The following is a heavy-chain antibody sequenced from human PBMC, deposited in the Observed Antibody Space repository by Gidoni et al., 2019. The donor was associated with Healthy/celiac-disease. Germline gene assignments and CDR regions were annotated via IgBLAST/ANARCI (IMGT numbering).Heavy chain of an antibody. V-gene: IGHV4-34*01. CDR2: INHSGST. D-gene: IGHD3-22*01. CDR3: ARGRGYYYDSSATYYYYGMDV. J-gene: IGHJ6*02. CDR1: GGSFSGYY. Sequence: QVQLQQWGAGLLKPSETLSLTCDVYGGSFSGYYWSWIRPPPGKGLEWIGEINHSGSTNYNPSLKSRVTISVDTSKNQFSLKLSSVTAADTAVYYCARGRGYYYDSSATYYYYGMDVWGQGTTVTVSS.